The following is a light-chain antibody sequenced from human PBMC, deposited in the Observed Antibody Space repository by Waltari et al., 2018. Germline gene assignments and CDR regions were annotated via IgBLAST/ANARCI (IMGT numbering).Light chain of an antibody. CDR3: ATWDDSLKGFV. Sequence: QSVLTQPPSASGTPGQRVTISCSGRSSDIGSTTVTWYQHLPGTAPSLLIYNNYYRPSGVPDRFSGSKSGTSASLAISGLQSEDEAVFYCATWDDSLKGFVFGSGTKVTVL. J-gene: IGLJ1*01. V-gene: IGLV1-44*01. CDR1: SSDIGSTT. CDR2: NNY.